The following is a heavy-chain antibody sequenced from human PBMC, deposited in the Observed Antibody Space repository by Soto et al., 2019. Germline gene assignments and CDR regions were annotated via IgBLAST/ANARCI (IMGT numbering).Heavy chain of an antibody. CDR3: ARDRGVRGREYSGYANY. CDR2: ISAYNGNT. Sequence: QVQLVQSGAEVKKPGASVKVSCKASGYTFTSYGISWVRQAPGQGLEWMGWISAYNGNTNYAQKLQGRVTMTIDTSTSTAYMELRSLRSDDTAVHYCARDRGVRGREYSGYANYWGQGTLVTVSS. CDR1: GYTFTSYG. V-gene: IGHV1-18*01. J-gene: IGHJ4*02. D-gene: IGHD5-12*01.